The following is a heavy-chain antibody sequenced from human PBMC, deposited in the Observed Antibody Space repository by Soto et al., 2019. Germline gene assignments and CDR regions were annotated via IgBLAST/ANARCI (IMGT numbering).Heavy chain of an antibody. CDR1: ACTVTSSG. V-gene: IGHV1-18*01. CDR2: ISAYNGNT. Sequence: ASWRVSCKGSACTVTSSGMSWVRQAPGQGLEWMGWISAYNGNTNYAQKLQGRVTMTTDTSTSTAYMELMTLRSDDTAVYYFAREPEYFDYCGQGTLVTVSS. CDR3: AREPEYFDY. J-gene: IGHJ4*02.